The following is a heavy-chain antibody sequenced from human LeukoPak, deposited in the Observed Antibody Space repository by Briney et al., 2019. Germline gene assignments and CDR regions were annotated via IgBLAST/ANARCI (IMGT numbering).Heavy chain of an antibody. V-gene: IGHV1-18*01. CDR3: AREAKYQLLTGDGYFDY. J-gene: IGHJ4*02. CDR2: ISAYNGNT. CDR1: GYTFTSYG. D-gene: IGHD2-2*01. Sequence: ASVKVSCKASGYTFTSYGNSWVRQAPGQGLELMGWISAYNGNTNYAQKLQGRGTMTTDTSTSTAYMELRSLRSDDTAVYYCAREAKYQLLTGDGYFDYWGQGTLVTVSS.